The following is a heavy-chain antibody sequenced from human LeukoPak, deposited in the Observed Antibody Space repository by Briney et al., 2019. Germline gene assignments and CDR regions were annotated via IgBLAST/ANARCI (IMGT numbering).Heavy chain of an antibody. Sequence: SETLSLTCTVTGGSISSSSYYWGCIRQPPGKGLEWIGEIYHSGSNNYNPSLKSRVTISMDKSKNQFSLKLTSVTAADTAVYYCARRGDLVATPLDLWGQGILVTVSS. J-gene: IGHJ4*02. CDR1: GGSISSSSYY. CDR3: ARRGDLVATPLDL. CDR2: IYHSGSN. D-gene: IGHD4-23*01. V-gene: IGHV4-39*07.